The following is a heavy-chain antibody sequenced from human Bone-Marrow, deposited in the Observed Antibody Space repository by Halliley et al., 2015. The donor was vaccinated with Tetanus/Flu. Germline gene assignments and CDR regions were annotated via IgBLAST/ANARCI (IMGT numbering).Heavy chain of an antibody. Sequence: WICYNYYTGKSYYNPSPKTRVSMSVDSAKNQFPLRLTSVTAADTAVYYCARDTHANFNAMDVWGPGTTVTVSS. V-gene: IGHV4-31*02. D-gene: IGHD1-1*01. J-gene: IGHJ6*02. CDR2: NYYTGKS. CDR3: ARDTHANFNAMDV.